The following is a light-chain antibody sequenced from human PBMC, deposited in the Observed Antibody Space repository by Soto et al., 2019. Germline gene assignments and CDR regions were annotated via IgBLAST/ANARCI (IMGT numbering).Light chain of an antibody. CDR3: QQYGGSPYT. J-gene: IGKJ2*01. Sequence: EIVLTQSPGTLSLSPGERATLSCRASQNIRSNHLAWYQQRPGQAPRLLIFAASGRRTAIPDRFSGSGSGSDFTLSISRLEPEDFAMYYCQQYGGSPYTFGQGTKLEIK. CDR2: AAS. CDR1: QNIRSNH. V-gene: IGKV3-20*01.